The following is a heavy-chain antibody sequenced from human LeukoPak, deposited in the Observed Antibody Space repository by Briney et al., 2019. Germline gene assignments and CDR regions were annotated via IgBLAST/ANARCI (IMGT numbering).Heavy chain of an antibody. CDR1: GFTFSSYA. J-gene: IGHJ5*02. CDR2: ISGSGGST. Sequence: GGSLRLSCAASGFTFSSYAMSWVRQAPGKGLEWASAISGSGGSTYYADSVKGRFTISRDNSKNTLYLQMNSLRAEDTAVYYCAKGEAARPSPPYNWFDPWGQGTLVTVSS. CDR3: AKGEAARPSPPYNWFDP. V-gene: IGHV3-23*01. D-gene: IGHD6-6*01.